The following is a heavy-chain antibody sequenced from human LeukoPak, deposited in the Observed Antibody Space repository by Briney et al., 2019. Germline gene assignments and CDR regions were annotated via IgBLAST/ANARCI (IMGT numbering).Heavy chain of an antibody. Sequence: SETLSLTCSVSGGSISDSYWSWIRQPPGKGLEWIGYIHYSGSTNYNPSLKSRVTISVDTSKSQLSLRLSSVTAADTAVYYCASWILGATNTDYYYYYGMDVWGQGTTVTVSS. CDR1: GGSISDSY. V-gene: IGHV4-59*01. J-gene: IGHJ6*02. CDR3: ASWILGATNTDYYYYYGMDV. CDR2: IHYSGST. D-gene: IGHD1-26*01.